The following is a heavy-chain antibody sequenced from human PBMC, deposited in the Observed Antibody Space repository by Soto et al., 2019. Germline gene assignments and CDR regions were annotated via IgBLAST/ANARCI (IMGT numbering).Heavy chain of an antibody. CDR2: INHSGST. Sequence: QVQLQQWGAGLLKPSETLSLTCAVYGGSFSGYYWSWIRQPPGKGLEWIGEINHSGSTNYNPSLKSRVTISVDTSKNQFSLKLSSMTAADTAVYYCARGLGRFGEFYCYYMDVWGKGTTVTVSS. CDR3: ARGLGRFGEFYCYYMDV. CDR1: GGSFSGYY. D-gene: IGHD3-10*01. J-gene: IGHJ6*03. V-gene: IGHV4-34*01.